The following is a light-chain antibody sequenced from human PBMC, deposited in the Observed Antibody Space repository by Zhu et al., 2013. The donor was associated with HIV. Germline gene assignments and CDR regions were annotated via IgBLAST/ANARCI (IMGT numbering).Light chain of an antibody. CDR1: QTISNNY. J-gene: IGKJ1*01. V-gene: IGKV3-20*01. Sequence: EIVLTQSPGTLSLSPGERATLSCRASQTISNNYLAWYQQKPGQGPRLLIYDASNRATGIPDRFSGSGSGTDFTLTISRLEPEDFAVYYCQQYGSSPWTFGQGTKVEIK. CDR3: QQYGSSPWT. CDR2: DAS.